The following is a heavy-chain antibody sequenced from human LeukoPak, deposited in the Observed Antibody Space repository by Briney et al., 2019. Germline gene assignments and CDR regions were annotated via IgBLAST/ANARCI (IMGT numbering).Heavy chain of an antibody. Sequence: SVTVSCTASGGTFSSYAISWVRQAPGQGLEWMGGIIPIFGTANYAQKFQGRVTITADESTSTAYMELSSLRSEDTAVYYCARDLGLVGATDYYGMDVWGQGTTVTVSS. J-gene: IGHJ6*02. CDR2: IIPIFGTA. D-gene: IGHD1-26*01. CDR1: GGTFSSYA. V-gene: IGHV1-69*01. CDR3: ARDLGLVGATDYYGMDV.